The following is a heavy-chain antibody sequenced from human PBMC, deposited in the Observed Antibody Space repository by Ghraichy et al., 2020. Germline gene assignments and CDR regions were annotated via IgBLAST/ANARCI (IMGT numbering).Heavy chain of an antibody. CDR3: AKDQEIAVAGGAAFDI. Sequence: GESLNISCAASGFTFSSYGMHWVRQAPGKGLEWVAVISYDGSNKYYADSVKGRFTISRDNSKNTLYLQMNSLRAEDTAVYYCAKDQEIAVAGGAAFDIWGQGTMVTVSS. J-gene: IGHJ3*02. CDR1: GFTFSSYG. D-gene: IGHD6-19*01. CDR2: ISYDGSNK. V-gene: IGHV3-30*18.